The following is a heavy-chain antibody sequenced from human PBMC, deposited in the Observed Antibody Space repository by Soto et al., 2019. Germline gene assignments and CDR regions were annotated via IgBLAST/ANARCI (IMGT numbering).Heavy chain of an antibody. CDR1: GFTFSSYS. V-gene: IGHV3-21*01. D-gene: IGHD1-26*01. CDR3: AKSTTGDGFDM. Sequence: EVQLVESGGGLVKPGGSLRLSCAASGFTFSSYSLNWVRQAPGKGLEWVSSISSSSDYIFYADSVKVRFTISRDNAKNSAYVHMNRLRAEDTAVYYCAKSTTGDGFDMWGQGTMVTVS. J-gene: IGHJ3*02. CDR2: ISSSSDYI.